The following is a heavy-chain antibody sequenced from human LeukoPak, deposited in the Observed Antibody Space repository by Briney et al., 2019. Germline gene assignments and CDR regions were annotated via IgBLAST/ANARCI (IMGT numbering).Heavy chain of an antibody. CDR3: AREPLGDIVVVPAAAGAFDI. V-gene: IGHV5-51*01. J-gene: IGHJ3*02. D-gene: IGHD2-2*01. Sequence: REYLKSSWKGSGYTFSMLWVGWVRPMAGKGLGWVGILYPWVSDTRYSPSFQGQVTISADKSISTAYLQWSSLKASDTAMYYCAREPLGDIVVVPAAAGAFDIWGQGTMVTVSS. CDR1: GYTFSMLW. CDR2: LYPWVSDT.